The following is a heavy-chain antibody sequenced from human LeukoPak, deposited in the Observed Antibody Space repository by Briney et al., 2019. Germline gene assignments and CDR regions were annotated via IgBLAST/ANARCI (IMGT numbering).Heavy chain of an antibody. CDR1: GCTFSSYA. V-gene: IGHV1-69*04. J-gene: IGHJ5*02. Sequence: RASVKVSCKASGCTFSSYAISWVRQAPGQGLEWMGRIIPILGIANYAQKFQGRVTITADKSTSTAYMELSSLRSEDTAVYYCARVPNASIMTTVTTRLGGGFDPWGQGTLVTVSS. CDR2: IIPILGIA. CDR3: ARVPNASIMTTVTTRLGGGFDP. D-gene: IGHD4-11*01.